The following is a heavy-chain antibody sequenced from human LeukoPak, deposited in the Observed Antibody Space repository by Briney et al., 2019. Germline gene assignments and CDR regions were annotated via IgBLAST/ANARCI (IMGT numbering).Heavy chain of an antibody. V-gene: IGHV3-33*01. D-gene: IGHD3-22*01. CDR1: GFTFSNYG. Sequence: QPGGSLRLSCAASGFTFSNYGIHWVRQAPGKGLEWVAIIWYDGSNKYYADSVKGRFTISRDNAKNSLYLQMNSLRAEDTAVYYCASAYYYDSSGPLTGYWGQGTPVTVSS. CDR3: ASAYYYDSSGPLTGY. J-gene: IGHJ4*02. CDR2: IWYDGSNK.